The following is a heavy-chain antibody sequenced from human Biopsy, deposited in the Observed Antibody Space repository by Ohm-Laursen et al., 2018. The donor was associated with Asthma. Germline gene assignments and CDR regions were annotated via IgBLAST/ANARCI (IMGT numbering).Heavy chain of an antibody. Sequence: SLRLSCAASGFTFSSYGMHWVRQAPGKGLEWVALISNDGSSKYYADSVKGRFTISRDISKNTLYLQMNSLRAEDTAVYYCARSDCGSGGYCYIPFSFWGQGTLVTVSS. CDR2: ISNDGSSK. J-gene: IGHJ4*02. CDR3: ARSDCGSGGYCYIPFSF. V-gene: IGHV3-30*03. D-gene: IGHD2-21*02. CDR1: GFTFSSYG.